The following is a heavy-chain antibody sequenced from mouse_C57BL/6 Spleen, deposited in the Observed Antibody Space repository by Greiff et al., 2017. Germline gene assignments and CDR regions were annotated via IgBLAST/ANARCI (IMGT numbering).Heavy chain of an antibody. V-gene: IGHV14-4*01. J-gene: IGHJ3*01. CDR3: TMDYPWFAY. CDR1: GFNIKDDY. CDR2: IDPENGDT. D-gene: IGHD2-4*01. Sequence: EVQLQQSGAELVRPGASVKLSCTASGFNIKDDYMHWVKQRPEQGLEWIGWIDPENGDTEYASKFQGKATITADTSSNTAYLQLSSLTSEDTAVYYCTMDYPWFAYWGQGTLVTVSA.